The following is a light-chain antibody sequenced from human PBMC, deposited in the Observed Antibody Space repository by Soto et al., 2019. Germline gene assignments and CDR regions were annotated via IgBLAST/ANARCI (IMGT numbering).Light chain of an antibody. CDR3: QHCSNWPPT. V-gene: IGKV3-15*01. CDR2: YAS. CDR1: ESVHRN. Sequence: EMVMTQSPATLSVSPGERVTLSCRASESVHRNLAWYQQKPGQGPSLLIYYASTRATGVPDRFTGSGSGTEFSLTISSLQSEDFGVYHCQHCSNWPPTFGPWDQSGNET. J-gene: IGKJ3*01.